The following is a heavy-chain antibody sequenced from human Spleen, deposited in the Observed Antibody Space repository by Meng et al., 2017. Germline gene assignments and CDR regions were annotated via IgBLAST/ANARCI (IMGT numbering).Heavy chain of an antibody. J-gene: IGHJ2*01. D-gene: IGHD3-10*01. CDR2: IYHTGST. CDR3: ARSYGSGTYWYFDL. Sequence: QGQLQEPGPGLVRPSETLSLTCTVSGGSVSSGNYYWSWVRQPPGKGLEWIGFIYHTGSTDCNPSLKRRVTISVDTSNNHFSLKLTSVTAADTAVYYCARSYGSGTYWYFDLWGRGTLVTVSS. V-gene: IGHV4-61*03. CDR1: GGSVSSGNYY.